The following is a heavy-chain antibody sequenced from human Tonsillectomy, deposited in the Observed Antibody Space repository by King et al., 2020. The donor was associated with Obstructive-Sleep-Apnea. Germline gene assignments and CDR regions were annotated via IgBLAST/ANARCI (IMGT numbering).Heavy chain of an antibody. D-gene: IGHD6-13*01. CDR3: AKALEGSSNQYYYYGMDV. Sequence: VQLVESGGVVVQPGGSLRLSCASSGFTFDDYAIHWVRQAPGEGIEWVLLICLGGGSTYLAVSLKGRFTISRDNSKNSLYLQMNSLRAEDTALYYCAKALEGSSNQYYYYGMDVWGQGTTVTVSS. V-gene: IGHV3-43D*03. J-gene: IGHJ6*02. CDR1: GFTFDDYA. CDR2: ICLGGGST.